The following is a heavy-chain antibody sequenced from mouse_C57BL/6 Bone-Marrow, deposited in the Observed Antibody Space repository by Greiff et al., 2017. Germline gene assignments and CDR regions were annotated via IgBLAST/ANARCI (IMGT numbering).Heavy chain of an antibody. CDR1: GFSLSTSGMG. J-gene: IGHJ3*01. V-gene: IGHV8-12*01. CDR2: IYWDDDK. CDR3: SRRKSSWFAY. Sequence: QVTLKESGPGILQSSQTLSLTCSFSGFSLSTSGMGVSWIRQPSGKGLEWLAHIYWDDDKRYNPSLKSRLTISKDTSRNQGFLKITSVDTADTATYYCSRRKSSWFAYWGQGTLVTVSA.